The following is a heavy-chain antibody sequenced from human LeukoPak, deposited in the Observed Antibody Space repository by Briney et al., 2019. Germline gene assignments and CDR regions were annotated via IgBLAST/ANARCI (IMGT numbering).Heavy chain of an antibody. CDR2: IYYSGTT. J-gene: IGHJ4*02. CDR1: GGSFNNYY. D-gene: IGHD6-13*01. V-gene: IGHV4-59*01. CDR3: ARGVYIAAAQYGY. Sequence: SETLSLTCTVSGGSFNNYYWSWVRQPPGKGLEWIGYIYYSGTTNYNPSLKSRVTISVDTSKNQFSLKLNSVTAADTAVYYCARGVYIAAAQYGYWGQGTLVTVSS.